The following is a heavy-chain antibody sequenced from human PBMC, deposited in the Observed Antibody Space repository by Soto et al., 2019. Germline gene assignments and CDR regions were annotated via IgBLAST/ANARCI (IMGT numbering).Heavy chain of an antibody. CDR2: IYYSGST. CDR1: GGSISSSSYY. D-gene: IGHD3-16*01. Sequence: PSETLSLTCTVSGGSISSSSYYWGWIRQPPGKGLEWIGSIYYSGSTYYNPSLKSRVTISVDTSKNQFSLKLSSVTAADTAVYYCAGHERGAAPTNRPFDYWGQGTLVTVSS. CDR3: AGHERGAAPTNRPFDY. V-gene: IGHV4-39*07. J-gene: IGHJ4*02.